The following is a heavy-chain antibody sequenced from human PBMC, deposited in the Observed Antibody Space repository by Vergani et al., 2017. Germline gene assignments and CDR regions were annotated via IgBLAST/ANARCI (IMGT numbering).Heavy chain of an antibody. V-gene: IGHV5-51*01. CDR3: AKTHDFSSLYSSYNWFDP. D-gene: IGHD3-3*01. CDR2: IYPGDSDT. J-gene: IGHJ5*02. Sequence: EVQLVQSGAEVKKPGESLKISCKASGYNFPIHWIGWVRQLPGKGLEWMGVIYPGDSDTRYNPSFQGQVIISVDKSVSIAYLQWSSLKASDTATYYCAKTHDFSSLYSSYNWFDPWGQGTQVTVSS. CDR1: GYNFPIHW.